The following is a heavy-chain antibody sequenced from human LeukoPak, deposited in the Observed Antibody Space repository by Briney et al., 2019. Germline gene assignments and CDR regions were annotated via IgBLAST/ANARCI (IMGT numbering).Heavy chain of an antibody. J-gene: IGHJ4*02. CDR3: AKWGDYDVLTGYYVSDY. Sequence: SGASLRLSCAASGFTFSNYAMSWVRKAPGQGLEWVSAITGGGSGIYYADSMKSRFTISRDNSKNTLYLQINSLRAEDTAVYYCAKWGDYDVLTGYYVSDYWGQGTLVTVSS. D-gene: IGHD3-9*01. CDR1: GFTFSNYA. CDR2: ITGGGSGI. V-gene: IGHV3-23*01.